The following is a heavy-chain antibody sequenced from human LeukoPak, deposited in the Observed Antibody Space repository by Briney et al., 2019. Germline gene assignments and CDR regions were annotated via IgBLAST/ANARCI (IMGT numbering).Heavy chain of an antibody. CDR2: ISYDGSNK. CDR1: GFTFSSHG. CDR3: AKDLLEGYDILTGYIMGQDY. D-gene: IGHD3-9*01. J-gene: IGHJ4*02. V-gene: IGHV3-30*18. Sequence: GRSLRLSCAASGFTFSSHGMHSVGQAPGKGLEWVSFISYDGSNKYYADSVKGRFTISRENSKKTLYLQMNSLRAEDTAVYYCAKDLLEGYDILTGYIMGQDYWGQGTLVTVSS.